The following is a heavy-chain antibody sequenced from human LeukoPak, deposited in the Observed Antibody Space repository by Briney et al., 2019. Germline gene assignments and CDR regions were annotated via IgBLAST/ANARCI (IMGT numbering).Heavy chain of an antibody. Sequence: PGGSLRLSCAASGFTFSSCWMSWVRQAPGKGLEWVASINQDGSAKPYVNSVKGRFTISRDNAKNSLYLQMDSLRAEDTAVYYCVRIWSNSYYDYWGQGTLVTVSS. V-gene: IGHV3-7*01. CDR2: INQDGSAK. CDR1: GFTFSSCW. D-gene: IGHD4-11*01. J-gene: IGHJ4*02. CDR3: VRIWSNSYYDY.